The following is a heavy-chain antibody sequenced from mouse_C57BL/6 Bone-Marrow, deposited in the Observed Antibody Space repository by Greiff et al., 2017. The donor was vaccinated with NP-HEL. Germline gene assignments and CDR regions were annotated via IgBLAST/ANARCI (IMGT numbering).Heavy chain of an antibody. CDR1: GYTFTSYW. V-gene: IGHV1-59*01. Sequence: VQLQQPGAELVRPGTSVKLSCKASGYTFTSYWMHWVKQRPGQGLEWIGVIDPSDSYTNYNQQFKGKASLTVDTSSSTAYRQLSSRTSEDSAVYYCARPGYSWGQGTTLTVSS. CDR3: ARPGYS. CDR2: IDPSDSYT. J-gene: IGHJ2*01.